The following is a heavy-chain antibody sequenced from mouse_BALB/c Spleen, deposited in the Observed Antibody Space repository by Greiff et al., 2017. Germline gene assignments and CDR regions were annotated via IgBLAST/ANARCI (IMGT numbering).Heavy chain of an antibody. D-gene: IGHD2-1*01. V-gene: IGHV2-6-7*01. CDR3: ARGGYGNYVSYAMDY. CDR1: GFSLTGYG. Sequence: VQVVESGPGLVAPSQSLSITCTVSGFSLTGYGVNWVRQPPGKGLEWLGMIWGDGSTDYNSALKSRLSISKDNSKSQVFLKMNSLQTDDTARYYCARGGYGNYVSYAMDYWGQGTSVTVSS. CDR2: IWGDGST. J-gene: IGHJ4*01.